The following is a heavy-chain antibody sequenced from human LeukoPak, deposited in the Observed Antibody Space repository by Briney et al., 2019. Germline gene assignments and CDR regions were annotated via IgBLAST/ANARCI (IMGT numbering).Heavy chain of an antibody. V-gene: IGHV3-20*04. J-gene: IGHJ4*02. Sequence: GGSLRLSCAASGFTFDDYGMSWVRQAPGKGLEWVSGINWNGGSTGYADSVKGRFTISRDNAKNSLYLQMNSLRAEDTALYYCARDPRYYDSSGYLGGDYAAYYFDYWGQGTLVTVSS. CDR3: ARDPRYYDSSGYLGGDYAAYYFDY. CDR2: INWNGGST. D-gene: IGHD3-22*01. CDR1: GFTFDDYG.